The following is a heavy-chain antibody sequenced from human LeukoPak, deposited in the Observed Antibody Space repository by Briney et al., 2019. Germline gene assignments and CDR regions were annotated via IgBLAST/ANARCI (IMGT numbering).Heavy chain of an antibody. J-gene: IGHJ6*02. CDR1: GGSISSGSYY. Sequence: MSSQTLSLTCTVSGGSISSGSYYCSWIRQPAGKGLEWIGCIYTSGSTNYNPSLKSRVTISVDTSKNQFSLKLSSVTAADTAVYYCARDNCGGDCYRYYYGMDVWGQGTTVTVSS. CDR2: IYTSGST. CDR3: ARDNCGGDCYRYYYGMDV. D-gene: IGHD2-21*02. V-gene: IGHV4-61*02.